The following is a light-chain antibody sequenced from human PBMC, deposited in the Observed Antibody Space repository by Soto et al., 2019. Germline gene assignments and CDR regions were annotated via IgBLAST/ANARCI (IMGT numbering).Light chain of an antibody. CDR1: QSFRGL. V-gene: IGKV3-20*01. J-gene: IGKJ1*01. CDR2: GAS. CDR3: QQYNTSPRT. Sequence: EVVLTQSPVTLSLSPGERATLSCRASQSFRGLLAWYQQKRGQAPRLLIYGASNRATGIPGRFSGSGSGTDFTLTISRLEPEDFAVYYCQQYNTSPRTFGQGTKVDIK.